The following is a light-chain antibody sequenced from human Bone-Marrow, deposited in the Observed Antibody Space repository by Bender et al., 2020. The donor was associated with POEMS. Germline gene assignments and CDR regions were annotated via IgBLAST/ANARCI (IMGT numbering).Light chain of an antibody. CDR1: SNDVGGYNY. Sequence: QSALTQPASVSGSPGQSITISCSGTSNDVGGYNYVSWYQQHPGKAPKLMIYEGSKRPSGVSNRFSGSKSGNTASLIISGLQAEDEAHYHCCSYGGSNTWVFGGGTKLTVL. CDR3: CSYGGSNTWV. V-gene: IGLV2-23*01. J-gene: IGLJ2*01. CDR2: EGS.